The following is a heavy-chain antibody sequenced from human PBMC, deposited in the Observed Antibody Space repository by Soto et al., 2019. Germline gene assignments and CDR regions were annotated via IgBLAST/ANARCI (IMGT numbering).Heavy chain of an antibody. CDR1: GFTFSSYW. Sequence: GGSLRLSCPASGFTFSSYWMHWVRQAPGKGLVWVSHINNDGSSTIYADSVRGRFTISRDNAKNTLYLEMNGLRAEDTAVYFCARDARYYYMDVWGKGTTVTVSS. J-gene: IGHJ6*03. V-gene: IGHV3-74*01. D-gene: IGHD6-6*01. CDR3: ARDARYYYMDV. CDR2: INNDGSST.